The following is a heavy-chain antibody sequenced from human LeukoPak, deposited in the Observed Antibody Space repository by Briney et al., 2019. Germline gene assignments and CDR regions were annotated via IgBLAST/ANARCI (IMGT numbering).Heavy chain of an antibody. CDR2: IIPIFGTA. CDR3: ARNIDGYLDY. Sequence: SVKVSCKASGYTFTSYGISWVRQAPGQGLEWMGGIIPIFGTANYAQKFQGRVTITADESTSTAYMELSSLRSEDTAVYYCARNIDGYLDYWGQGTLVTVSS. V-gene: IGHV1-69*13. D-gene: IGHD5-12*01. J-gene: IGHJ4*02. CDR1: GYTFTSYG.